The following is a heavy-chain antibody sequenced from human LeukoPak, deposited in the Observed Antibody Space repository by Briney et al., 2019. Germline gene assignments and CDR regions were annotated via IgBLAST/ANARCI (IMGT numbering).Heavy chain of an antibody. CDR3: ARASFQRWLQLGGD. CDR2: ISSSSTI. CDR1: GFTFSTYS. Sequence: GGSLRLSRTASGFTFSTYSMNWVRQAPGKGLEWVSYISSSSTIYYADSVKGRFTISRDNAKNSLYLQMNSLRDEDTAVYYCARASFQRWLQLGGDWGQGALVTVSS. D-gene: IGHD5-24*01. V-gene: IGHV3-48*02. J-gene: IGHJ4*02.